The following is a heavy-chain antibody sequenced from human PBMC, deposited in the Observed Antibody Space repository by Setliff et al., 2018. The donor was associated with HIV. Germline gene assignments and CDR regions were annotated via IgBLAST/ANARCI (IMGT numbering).Heavy chain of an antibody. CDR3: AKDREVLLWFGELLRGFDY. CDR1: GFIFSSHG. V-gene: IGHV3-30*02. CDR2: IRYDESDK. D-gene: IGHD3-10*01. J-gene: IGHJ4*02. Sequence: GGSLRLSCAASGFIFSSHGMHWVRQAPGKGLEWVAFIRYDESDKQYADSVKGRFTISRDNSKNTLYLQMNSLRAEDTAVYYCAKDREVLLWFGELLRGFDYWGQGTLVTVSS.